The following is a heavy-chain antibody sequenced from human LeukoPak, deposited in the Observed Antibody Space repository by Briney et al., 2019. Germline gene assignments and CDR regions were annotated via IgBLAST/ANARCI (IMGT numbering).Heavy chain of an antibody. CDR2: ISSSSSTI. J-gene: IGHJ5*02. V-gene: IGHV3-48*01. CDR3: ARPKKDYGDLYFDP. CDR1: GFTFSSYS. Sequence: GGSLRLSCAASGFTFSSYSMNWVRQAPGKGLEWVSYISSSSSTIYYADSVKGRFTISRDNAKNSLYLQMNSLRAEDTAVYYCARPKKDYGDLYFDPWGQGTLVTVSS. D-gene: IGHD4-17*01.